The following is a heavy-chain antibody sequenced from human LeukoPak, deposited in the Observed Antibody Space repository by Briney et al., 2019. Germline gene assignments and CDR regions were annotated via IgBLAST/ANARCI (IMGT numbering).Heavy chain of an antibody. V-gene: IGHV3-23*01. Sequence: GGSLRLSCAASGFTFSNYAMSWVRQAPGKGLEWVSVISGSGGSTYYADSVKGRFTVSRDNSKNTLYLQMNSLRDEDTAVYYCGKDGDGGNPGGFYYYYMDVWGKGTTVTVSS. CDR1: GFTFSNYA. J-gene: IGHJ6*03. D-gene: IGHD4-23*01. CDR3: GKDGDGGNPGGFYYYYMDV. CDR2: ISGSGGST.